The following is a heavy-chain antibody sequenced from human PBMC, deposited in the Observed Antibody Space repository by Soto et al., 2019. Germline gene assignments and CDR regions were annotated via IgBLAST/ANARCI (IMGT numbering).Heavy chain of an antibody. J-gene: IGHJ4*02. CDR2: ISRDGVTK. D-gene: IGHD2-8*02. CDR1: GFTVSTYG. Sequence: QVQLVESGGGVVQPGRSLRLSCAVSGFTVSTYGMHWVRQAPGKGLEWVAVISRDGVTKYYADSVKGRFTISRDNSRNTLFLTMNSLRGDDMAVYYCTGEVASGYWGQGTLVTVSS. CDR3: TGEVASGY. V-gene: IGHV3-30*03.